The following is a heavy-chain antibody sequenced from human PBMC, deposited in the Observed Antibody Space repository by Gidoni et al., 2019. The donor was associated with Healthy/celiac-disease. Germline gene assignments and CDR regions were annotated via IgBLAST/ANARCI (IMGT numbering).Heavy chain of an antibody. V-gene: IGHV4-59*01. J-gene: IGHJ4*02. CDR2: SYYSGST. D-gene: IGHD3-22*01. CDR3: ARGGLDSSGYSGVDY. CDR1: GGSISSYY. Sequence: QVQLQESGTGLVKPSETLSLTCTVSGGSISSYYWSWIRQPPGKGLEWIGYSYYSGSTNYNPSLKSRVTISVDTSKNQFSLKLSSVTAADTAVYYCARGGLDSSGYSGVDYWGQGTLVTVSS.